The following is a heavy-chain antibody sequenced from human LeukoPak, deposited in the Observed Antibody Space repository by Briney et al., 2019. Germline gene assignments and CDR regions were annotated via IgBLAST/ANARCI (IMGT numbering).Heavy chain of an antibody. V-gene: IGHV1-46*01. J-gene: IGHJ4*02. CDR1: GYTFTSYY. CDR3: ARSLGTHYYDSSGPWGYFDY. D-gene: IGHD3-22*01. CDR2: INPSGGST. Sequence: GASVKVSCKASGYTFTSYYMHWVRQAPGQGLEWMGIINPSGGSTSYAQKFQGRVTMTRDTSTSTVYMELSSLRSEDTAVYYCARSLGTHYYDSSGPWGYFDYWGQGTLVTVPS.